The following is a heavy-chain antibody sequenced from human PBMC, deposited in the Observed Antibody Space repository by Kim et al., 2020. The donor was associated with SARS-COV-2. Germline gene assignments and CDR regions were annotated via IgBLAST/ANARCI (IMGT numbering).Heavy chain of an antibody. J-gene: IGHJ4*02. CDR3: ARGLYYFDY. Sequence: SDTRYSPSFQGPVTFSADKSINTAYLQWSTLKASDSAIYYCARGLYYFDYWGQGTPVTVSS. CDR2: SDT. V-gene: IGHV5-51*01.